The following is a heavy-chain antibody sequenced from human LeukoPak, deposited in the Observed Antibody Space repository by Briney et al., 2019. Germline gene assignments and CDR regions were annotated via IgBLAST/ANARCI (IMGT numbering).Heavy chain of an antibody. CDR2: ISGSGGST. CDR3: AKAVAGTLYFDY. Sequence: GGSLRLSCAASGFTVSSNYMSWVRQAPGKGLEWVSAISGSGGSTYYADSVKGRFTISRDNSKNTLYLQMNSLRAEDTAVYYCAKAVAGTLYFDYWGQGTLVTVSS. CDR1: GFTVSSNY. V-gene: IGHV3-23*01. J-gene: IGHJ4*02. D-gene: IGHD6-19*01.